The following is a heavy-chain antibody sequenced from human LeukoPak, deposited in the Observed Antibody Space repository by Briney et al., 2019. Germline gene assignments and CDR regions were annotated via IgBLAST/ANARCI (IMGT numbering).Heavy chain of an antibody. CDR1: GFTFDDYG. CDR3: AKRMAVAGDDWYFDL. CDR2: INWNGGNT. Sequence: GGSLRLSCAASGFTFDDYGMTWVRQAPGKGLEWVSGINWNGGNTAYADPVKGRFTISRDNAKNSLYLQMNSLRAEDTALYHCAKRMAVAGDDWYFDLWGRGTLVTVSS. D-gene: IGHD6-19*01. J-gene: IGHJ2*01. V-gene: IGHV3-20*01.